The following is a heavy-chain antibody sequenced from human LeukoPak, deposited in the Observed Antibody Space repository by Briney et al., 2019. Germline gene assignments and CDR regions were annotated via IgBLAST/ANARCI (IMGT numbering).Heavy chain of an antibody. CDR1: GFTFSSHA. J-gene: IGHJ4*02. CDR2: IDISGSNA. CDR3: AKELRPNDY. V-gene: IGHV3-23*01. Sequence: GGSLRLSCAASGFTFSSHAMSWVRQAPGRGLEWVSSIDISGSNAYYADSVKGRFTNSRDNSRNTLYLQMDSLRAEDSAIYYCAKELRPNDYWGQGTLVTVSS. D-gene: IGHD4-17*01.